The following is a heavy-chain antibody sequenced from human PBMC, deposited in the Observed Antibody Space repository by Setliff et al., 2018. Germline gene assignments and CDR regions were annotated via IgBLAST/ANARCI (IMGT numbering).Heavy chain of an antibody. CDR2: INAGNGDT. J-gene: IGHJ6*03. CDR1: GYTFTNYA. V-gene: IGHV1-3*03. CDR3: AGNPRKGRSGGYFYDDPYYYYMDV. D-gene: IGHD1-26*01. Sequence: ASVKVSCKASGYTFTNYAIHWVRQAPGQRLEWMGWINAGNGDTKYSQDFQGRVTISRDNAKNSLYLQMNSLRAEDTAVYYCAGNPRKGRSGGYFYDDPYYYYMDVWGKGTTVTVSS.